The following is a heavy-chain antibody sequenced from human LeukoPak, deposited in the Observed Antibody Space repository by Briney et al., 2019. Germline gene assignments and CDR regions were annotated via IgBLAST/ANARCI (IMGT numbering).Heavy chain of an antibody. V-gene: IGHV3-7*01. Sequence: GGSLRLSCAASGFIVRDYWMNWVRQAPGQGLEWLANIKQDGGARYYVGSVKGRFTISSDSAKSLVYLQMDSLRAEDTATYYCARGYNGGSDYWGQGTLVTVTS. D-gene: IGHD3-16*01. CDR2: IKQDGGAR. J-gene: IGHJ4*02. CDR3: ARGYNGGSDY. CDR1: GFIVRDYW.